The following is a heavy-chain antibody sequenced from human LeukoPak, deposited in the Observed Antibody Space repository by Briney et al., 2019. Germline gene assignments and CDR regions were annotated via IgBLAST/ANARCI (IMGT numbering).Heavy chain of an antibody. CDR3: ARDLGRSSSRGDFDY. J-gene: IGHJ4*02. V-gene: IGHV1-18*01. CDR2: ISAYNGNT. Sequence: PRASVKVSCKASGYTFTSYGISWVRQAPGQGLEWMGWISAYNGNTNYAQKLQGRVTMTTDTSTSTAYMELRSLRSDDTAVYYCARDLGRSSSRGDFDYWGQGTLVTVSS. D-gene: IGHD6-13*01. CDR1: GYTFTSYG.